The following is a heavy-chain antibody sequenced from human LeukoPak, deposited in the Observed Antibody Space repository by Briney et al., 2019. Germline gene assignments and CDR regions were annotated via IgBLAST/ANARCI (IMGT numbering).Heavy chain of an antibody. V-gene: IGHV3-23*01. CDR2: ISGSGGST. CDR3: AKDLAYCGGDCYNY. Sequence: GSLRLSCAASGFTFSSYAMSWVRQAPGKGLEWGSAISGSGGSTYYADSVKGRFTISRDNSKNTLYLQMNSLRAEDTAVYYCAKDLAYCGGDCYNYWGQGTLVTVSS. D-gene: IGHD2-21*02. CDR1: GFTFSSYA. J-gene: IGHJ4*02.